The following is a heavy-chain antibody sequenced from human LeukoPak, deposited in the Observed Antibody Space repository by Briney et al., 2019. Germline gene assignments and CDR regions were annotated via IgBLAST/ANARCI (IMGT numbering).Heavy chain of an antibody. CDR3: ARDPSSGYDVVVYYFDY. V-gene: IGHV4-4*07. CDR2: IYNSGRS. D-gene: IGHD5-12*01. J-gene: IGHJ4*02. CDR1: GVSISSYY. Sequence: SETLSLTCTVSGVSISSYYWSWIRQPAAQGLERIGRIYNSGRSNYNPHPKSRVTMSVDTSKNQYSLKLSSVTAADTAVYYCARDPSSGYDVVVYYFDYWGQETLIIVSS.